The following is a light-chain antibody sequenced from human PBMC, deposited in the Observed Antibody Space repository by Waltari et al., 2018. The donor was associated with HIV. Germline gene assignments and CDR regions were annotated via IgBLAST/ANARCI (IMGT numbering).Light chain of an antibody. J-gene: IGKJ2*01. CDR1: QNILYDSNKKNY. V-gene: IGKV4-1*01. CDR2: WAS. CDR3: QQYYSTPPT. Sequence: DIVLTQSPESLAVSLGERATINCKSSQNILYDSNKKNYLAWYQKRPGQPPKLLIYWASTRESGVSDRFSGSGSGTDFTLTISGLQAEDVAVYYCQQYYSTPPTFGPGTRLMI.